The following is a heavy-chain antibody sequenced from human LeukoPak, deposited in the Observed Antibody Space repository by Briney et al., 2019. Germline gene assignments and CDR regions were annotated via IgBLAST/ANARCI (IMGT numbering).Heavy chain of an antibody. V-gene: IGHV3-30-3*01. Sequence: PGGSLRLSCAASGFTFSAYYMSWVRQAPGKGLEWVAVISYDGSNKYYADSVKGRFTISRDNSKNTLYLQMNSLRAEDTAVYYCARELGDYYDSSPGPNWFDPWGQGTLVTVSS. CDR3: ARELGDYYDSSPGPNWFDP. CDR2: ISYDGSNK. J-gene: IGHJ5*02. CDR1: GFTFSAYY. D-gene: IGHD3-22*01.